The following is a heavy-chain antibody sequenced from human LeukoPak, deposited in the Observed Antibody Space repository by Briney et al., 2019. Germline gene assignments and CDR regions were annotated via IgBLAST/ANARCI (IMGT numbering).Heavy chain of an antibody. CDR3: ARDSLSGGNPEGSTG. CDR2: ISYDGSNK. J-gene: IGHJ4*02. D-gene: IGHD6-25*01. Sequence: GTSLRLSCAASGFTFSSYAMHWVRQAPGKGLEWVALISYDGSNKYYADSVKGRFIISRDNSKNTLYLQMNSLRVDDSAVYYCARDSLSGGNPEGSTGWGQGTLVTVSS. V-gene: IGHV3-30-3*01. CDR1: GFTFSSYA.